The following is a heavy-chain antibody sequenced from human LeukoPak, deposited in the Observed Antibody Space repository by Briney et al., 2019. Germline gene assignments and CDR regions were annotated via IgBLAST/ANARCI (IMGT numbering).Heavy chain of an antibody. D-gene: IGHD6-19*01. Sequence: GGSLRLSCAASGFTFSSYAMSWVHQAPGKGLEWVSAISGSGGTTYYADSVKGRFTISRDNSKNTLYLQMNSLRAEDTAVYYCAKHSSGWFYFDYWGQGTLVTVSS. CDR2: ISGSGGTT. CDR3: AKHSSGWFYFDY. V-gene: IGHV3-23*01. CDR1: GFTFSSYA. J-gene: IGHJ4*02.